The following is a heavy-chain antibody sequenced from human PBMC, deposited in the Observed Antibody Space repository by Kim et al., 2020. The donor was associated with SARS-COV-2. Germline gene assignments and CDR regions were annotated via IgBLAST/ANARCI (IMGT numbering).Heavy chain of an antibody. D-gene: IGHD3-10*01. J-gene: IGHJ6*02. CDR1: GGSISSGDYY. CDR2: IYYSGST. Sequence: SETLSLTCTVSGGSISSGDYYWSWIRQPPGQGLEWIGYIYYSGSTYYNPSLKSRVTISVDTSKNQFSLKLSSVTAAATAVYYCARGQGLLWFGELLHRNGMEVWGQGATGTVSS. CDR3: ARGQGLLWFGELLHRNGMEV. V-gene: IGHV4-30-4*01.